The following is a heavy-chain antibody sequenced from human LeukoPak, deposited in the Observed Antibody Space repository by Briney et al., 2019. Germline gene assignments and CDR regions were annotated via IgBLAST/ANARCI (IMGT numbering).Heavy chain of an antibody. J-gene: IGHJ4*02. V-gene: IGHV3-23*01. CDR3: AKNQGQWLVPVDY. Sequence: PGGSLRLSCAASGFTFSNYAMSWARQAPGKGLEWVSSMSGSGGSTYYADSVKGRFTISRDNSKNTLYLQMNNLRAEDTALYYCAKNQGQWLVPVDYWGQGTLVTVSS. CDR2: MSGSGGST. D-gene: IGHD6-19*01. CDR1: GFTFSNYA.